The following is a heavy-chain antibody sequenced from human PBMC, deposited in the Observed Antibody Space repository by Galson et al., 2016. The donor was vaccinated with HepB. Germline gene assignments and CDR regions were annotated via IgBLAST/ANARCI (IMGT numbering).Heavy chain of an antibody. D-gene: IGHD1-1*01. CDR2: ISFDGSTK. J-gene: IGHJ6*02. CDR3: ARDRRPCWELDYYNYGMDV. Sequence: SLRLSCAASGFRFSSYGMHWVRQAPGKGLEWVAVISFDGSTKNYIDSVKGRFTVSRDDLENTLYLQMNSLRTDDTAEYYCARDRRPCWELDYYNYGMDVWGQGTTVTVSS. V-gene: IGHV3-30*03. CDR1: GFRFSSYG.